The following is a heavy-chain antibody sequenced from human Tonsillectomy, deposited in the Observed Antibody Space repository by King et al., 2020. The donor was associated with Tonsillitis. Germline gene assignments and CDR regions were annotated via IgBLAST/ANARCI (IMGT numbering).Heavy chain of an antibody. D-gene: IGHD6-13*01. CDR2: IHYDGSNT. J-gene: IGHJ4*02. V-gene: IGHV3-30*02. Sequence: VQLVESGGGVVQPGGSLRLSCAASGFTFSSYGMHWVRQAPGKGLEWVAFIHYDGSNTYYADSVKGRFTIARDNYKNTLYLQMNSLRAEDTSVYYCAKDRAAGIFDYWGQGTLVTVSS. CDR3: AKDRAAGIFDY. CDR1: GFTFSSYG.